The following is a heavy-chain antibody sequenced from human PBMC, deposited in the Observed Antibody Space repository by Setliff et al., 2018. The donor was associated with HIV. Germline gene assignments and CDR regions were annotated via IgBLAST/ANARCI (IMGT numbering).Heavy chain of an antibody. V-gene: IGHV3-30*04. D-gene: IGHD3-16*01. CDR1: GFTPTDYP. Sequence: PGGSLRLSCAASGFTPTDYPMHWVRQAPGNGLEWVAVIASHGNWHDYAASVKGRFTISRDTSRNTLYLQMNSLRVEDSALYYCAKDRVPDGLWAIDYWGQGATVTVSS. J-gene: IGHJ4*02. CDR3: AKDRVPDGLWAIDY. CDR2: IASHGNWH.